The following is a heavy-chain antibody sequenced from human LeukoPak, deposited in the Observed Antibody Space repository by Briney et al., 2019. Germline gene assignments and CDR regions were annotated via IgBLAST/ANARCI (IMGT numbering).Heavy chain of an antibody. CDR1: GGTFSSYA. Sequence: SVKVSCKASGGTFSSYAISWVRQAPGQGLEWMGGIIPIFGTANYAQKFQGRVTIARDTSASTAYMELSSLRSEDTAVYYCARESSGYYFYYDYWGQGTLVTVSS. V-gene: IGHV1-69*05. J-gene: IGHJ4*02. D-gene: IGHD3-22*01. CDR3: ARESSGYYFYYDY. CDR2: IIPIFGTA.